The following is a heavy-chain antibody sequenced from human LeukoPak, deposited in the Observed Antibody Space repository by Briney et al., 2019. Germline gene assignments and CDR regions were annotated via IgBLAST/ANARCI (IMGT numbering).Heavy chain of an antibody. J-gene: IGHJ4*02. CDR1: GGSISSGNYY. D-gene: IGHD5-18*01. V-gene: IGHV4-61*02. CDR3: ARDRDTAMPYYFDS. Sequence: SETLSLTCTVSGGSISSGNYYWSWIRQPAGKTLEWIGRIHPSGSTNYNPSLKSRVSISIDTSKNQFSLKLSSVTAADTAVYYCARDRDTAMPYYFDSWGQGTLVTVSS. CDR2: IHPSGST.